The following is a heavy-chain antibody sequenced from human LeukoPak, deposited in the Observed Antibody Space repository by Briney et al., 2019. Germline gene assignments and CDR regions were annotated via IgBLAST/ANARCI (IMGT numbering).Heavy chain of an antibody. CDR3: ARGSVRGDFWSGYYSNWFDP. CDR2: IYHSGST. CDR1: GYSISSGYY. J-gene: IGHJ5*02. Sequence: SETLSLTCTVSGYSISSGYYWGWIRQPPGKGLGWIGSIYHSGSTYYNPSLKSRVTISVDTSKNQFSLKLSSVTAADTAVYYCARGSVRGDFWSGYYSNWFDPWGQGTLVTVSS. D-gene: IGHD3-3*01. V-gene: IGHV4-38-2*02.